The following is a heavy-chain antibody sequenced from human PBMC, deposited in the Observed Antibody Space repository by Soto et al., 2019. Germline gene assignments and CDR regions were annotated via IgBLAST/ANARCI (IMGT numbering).Heavy chain of an antibody. CDR2: IYYSGST. J-gene: IGHJ4*02. D-gene: IGHD3-22*01. CDR3: ARTPRGYYDSSGYYYPRGAIDY. CDR1: GGSISSSSYY. V-gene: IGHV4-39*01. Sequence: SETLSLTCTVSGGSISSSSYYWGWIRQPPGKGLEWIGSIYYSGSTYYNPSLKSRVTISVDTSKNQFSLKLSSVTAADTAVYYCARTPRGYYDSSGYYYPRGAIDYWGQGTLVTVSS.